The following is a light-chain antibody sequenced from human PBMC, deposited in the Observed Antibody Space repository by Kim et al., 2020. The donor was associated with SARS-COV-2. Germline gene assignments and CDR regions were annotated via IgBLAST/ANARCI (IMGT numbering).Light chain of an antibody. Sequence: QSVLTQPPSVSGAPGQTVTISCTGSSSDIGGYNYVSWYQHPPGTAPKLIIYDNNKRPSGIADRFSGSKSGTAASLSITGLQAEDEADYYCSSYTSSSSVVVFGGGTQLTVL. CDR2: DNN. V-gene: IGLV1-51*01. CDR1: SSDIGGYNY. CDR3: SSYTSSSSVVV. J-gene: IGLJ2*01.